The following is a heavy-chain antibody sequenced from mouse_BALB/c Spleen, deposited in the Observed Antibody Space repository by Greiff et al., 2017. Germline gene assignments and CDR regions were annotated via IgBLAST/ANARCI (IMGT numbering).Heavy chain of an antibody. Sequence: EVKLMESGGGLVKPGGSLKLSCAASGFTFSSYAMSWVRQTPEKRLEWVATISSGGSYTYYPDSVKGRFTISRDNAKNTLYLQMSSLRSEDTAMYYCARHRGTYYAMDYWGQGTSVTVSS. V-gene: IGHV5-9-3*01. CDR2: ISSGGSYT. J-gene: IGHJ4*01. CDR3: ARHRGTYYAMDY. D-gene: IGHD3-3*01. CDR1: GFTFSSYA.